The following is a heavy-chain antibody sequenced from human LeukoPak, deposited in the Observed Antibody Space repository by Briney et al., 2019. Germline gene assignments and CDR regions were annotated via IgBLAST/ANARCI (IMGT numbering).Heavy chain of an antibody. CDR1: GFTVSSNY. CDR3: AIERNSYGNTVDY. Sequence: GGSLRLSCAASGFTVSSNYMSWVRQAPGKGLEWVSVIYSGCSTYYADSVTGRFTISRDNSKNTLYLQMNSLRAEDTAVYYCAIERNSYGNTVDYWGQGTLVTVSS. V-gene: IGHV3-53*01. D-gene: IGHD5-18*01. CDR2: IYSGCST. J-gene: IGHJ4*02.